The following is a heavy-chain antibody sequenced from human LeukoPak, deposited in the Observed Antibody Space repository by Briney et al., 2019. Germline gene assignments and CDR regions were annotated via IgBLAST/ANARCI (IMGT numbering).Heavy chain of an antibody. CDR1: GYSISSGYF. J-gene: IGHJ5*02. Sequence: PSETLSLTCTVSGYSISSGYFWGWIRQPPGKGLECIGTIYHSGSTYYNPSLKSRVTISVDTSKNQFSLKLNSVTAADTAVYYCARIYSSSWFLNWFDPWGQGTLVTVSS. CDR2: IYHSGST. V-gene: IGHV4-38-2*02. D-gene: IGHD6-13*01. CDR3: ARIYSSSWFLNWFDP.